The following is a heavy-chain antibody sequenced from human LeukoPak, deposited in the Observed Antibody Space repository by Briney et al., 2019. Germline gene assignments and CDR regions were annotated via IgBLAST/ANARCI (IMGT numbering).Heavy chain of an antibody. CDR2: FDPEDGET. Sequence: ASVKVSCKVSGYTLTELSMHWVRQAPGKGLEWMGGFDPEDGETIYAQKFQGRVTMTEDTSTDTAYMELSSLRSEDTAVYHCATPGASSGYYSDDYWGQGTLVTVSS. J-gene: IGHJ4*02. D-gene: IGHD3-22*01. CDR3: ATPGASSGYYSDDY. V-gene: IGHV1-24*01. CDR1: GYTLTELS.